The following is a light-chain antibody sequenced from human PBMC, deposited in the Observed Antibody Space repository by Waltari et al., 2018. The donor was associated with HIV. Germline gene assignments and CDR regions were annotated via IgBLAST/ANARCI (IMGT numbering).Light chain of an antibody. CDR1: QTVSSTS. V-gene: IGKV3-20*01. CDR2: DAS. J-gene: IGKJ1*01. Sequence: EIVLTQSPGTLSLSPGDRATLSCRASQTVSSTSLAWYQQKPGQAPRLLIYDASSRATCIPDRFSGSGSGTDFTLTISRLEPEDFAVYYCQQYGSSPQTFGQGTKVEIK. CDR3: QQYGSSPQT.